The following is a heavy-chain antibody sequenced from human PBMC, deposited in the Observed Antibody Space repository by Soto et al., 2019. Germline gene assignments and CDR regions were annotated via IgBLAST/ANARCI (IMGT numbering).Heavy chain of an antibody. D-gene: IGHD6-13*01. V-gene: IGHV4-34*01. Sequence: SETLSLTCAFDGVSFSCYYLILLRPPPGKGLEWIGEINHSGSTNYNPSLKSRVTISVDTSKNQFSLKLSSVTAADTAVYYCARGPTHSRRWEGSSNWFDPWGQGTLVTVSS. J-gene: IGHJ5*02. CDR1: GVSFSCYY. CDR2: INHSGST. CDR3: ARGPTHSRRWEGSSNWFDP.